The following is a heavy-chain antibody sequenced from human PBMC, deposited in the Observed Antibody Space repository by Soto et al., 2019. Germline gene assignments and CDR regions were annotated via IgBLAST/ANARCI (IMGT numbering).Heavy chain of an antibody. V-gene: IGHV3-23*01. CDR1: GFTFTTYA. CDR2: IDASGAHT. Sequence: VGSLRLSCAASGFTFTTYAMTWVRQAPGKGLEWVSGIDASGAHTYYADSVKGRFTISRDNSKNTVYLQMTSLRAEDTAMYYCARNTYFDSWGLGTLVTVSS. CDR3: ARNTYFDS. J-gene: IGHJ4*02.